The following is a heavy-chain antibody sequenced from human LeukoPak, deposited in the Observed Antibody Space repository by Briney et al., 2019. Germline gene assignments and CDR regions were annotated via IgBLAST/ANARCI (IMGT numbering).Heavy chain of an antibody. CDR1: GGSISSYY. J-gene: IGHJ4*02. CDR3: ARLRNWAWDFDS. Sequence: SETLSLTGTVTGGSISSYYWSWIGQPPGKGLDGIGYFSYSWNTNYNPSLKSRLTISADTSKNQFSLKMSSVPAADTAVYFCARLRNWAWDFDSWGQGTLVTVSS. D-gene: IGHD7-27*01. CDR2: FSYSWNT. V-gene: IGHV4-59*01.